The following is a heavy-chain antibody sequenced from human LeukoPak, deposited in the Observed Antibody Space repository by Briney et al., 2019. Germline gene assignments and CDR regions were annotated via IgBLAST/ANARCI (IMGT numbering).Heavy chain of an antibody. CDR3: AREGLYSSGWVIDS. D-gene: IGHD6-19*01. J-gene: IGHJ4*02. Sequence: PSETLSLTCTVSGASISSYSWSWIRQPPGKGLEWIGYIYYSGSTNYNPSLKSRVTISVDTSKNQFSLRLSSVTAADTAVYYCAREGLYSSGWVIDSWGQGTLVTVSS. CDR1: GASISSYS. CDR2: IYYSGST. V-gene: IGHV4-59*01.